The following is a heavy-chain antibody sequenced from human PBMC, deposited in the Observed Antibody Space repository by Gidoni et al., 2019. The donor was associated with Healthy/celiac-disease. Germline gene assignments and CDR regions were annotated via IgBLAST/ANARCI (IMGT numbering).Heavy chain of an antibody. CDR3: ARRLSVPPIFWQYDAFDI. Sequence: QVQLQESGPGLVKPSETLSLTCTVSGGSISSYYWSWIRQPPGKGLEWIGYIYYSGSTNYNPSLKSRATISVDTSKNQFSLKLSSVTAADTAVYYCARRLSVPPIFWQYDAFDIWGQGTMVTVSS. D-gene: IGHD3-9*01. V-gene: IGHV4-59*08. J-gene: IGHJ3*02. CDR1: GGSISSYY. CDR2: IYYSGST.